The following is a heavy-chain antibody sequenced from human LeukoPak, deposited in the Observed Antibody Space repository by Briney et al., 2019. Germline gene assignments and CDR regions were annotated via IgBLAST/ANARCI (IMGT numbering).Heavy chain of an antibody. CDR3: AKEVGYGSPYFDY. CDR1: GFTFSNYG. J-gene: IGHJ4*02. CDR2: ISFDESSE. Sequence: GGSLRLSCAASGFTFSNYGMHWVRQAPGKGLEWVALISFDESSEYYADSVNGRFSISRDNSKNTLYLQMNNARVDDTAVYYCAKEVGYGSPYFDYWGQGTLVTVSS. V-gene: IGHV3-30*18. D-gene: IGHD5-12*01.